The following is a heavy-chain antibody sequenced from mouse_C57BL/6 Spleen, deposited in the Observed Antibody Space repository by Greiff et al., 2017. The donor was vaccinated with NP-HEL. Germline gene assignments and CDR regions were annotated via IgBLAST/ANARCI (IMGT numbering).Heavy chain of an antibody. CDR2: INPSTGGT. D-gene: IGHD2-3*01. J-gene: IGHJ2*01. V-gene: IGHV1-42*01. CDR3: ARGGMMVTTFFDY. CDR1: GYSFTGYY. Sequence: EVKLQESGPELVKPGASVKISCKASGYSFTGYYMNWVKQSPEKSLEWIGEINPSTGGTTYNQKFKAKATLTVDKSSSTAYMQLKSLTSEDAAVYYCARGGMMVTTFFDYWGQGTTLTVSS.